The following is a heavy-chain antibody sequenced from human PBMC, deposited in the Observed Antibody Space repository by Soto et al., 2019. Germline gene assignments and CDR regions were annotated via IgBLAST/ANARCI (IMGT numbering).Heavy chain of an antibody. CDR3: AREPPTATLRYFDWSYNYGMDV. D-gene: IGHD3-9*01. V-gene: IGHV3-48*02. CDR2: ISSSSSTI. J-gene: IGHJ6*02. CDR1: GFTFSSYS. Sequence: PGGSLRLSCAASGFTFSSYSMNWVRQAPGKGLEWVSYISSSSSTIYYADSVKGRFTISRDNAKNSLYLQMNSLRDEDTAVYYCAREPPTATLRYFDWSYNYGMDVWGQGTTVTVSS.